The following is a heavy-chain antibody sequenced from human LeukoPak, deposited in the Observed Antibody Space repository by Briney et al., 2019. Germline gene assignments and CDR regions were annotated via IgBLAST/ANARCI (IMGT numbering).Heavy chain of an antibody. CDR2: IIPIFGTA. V-gene: IGHV1-69*05. J-gene: IGHJ4*02. CDR3: ARDPSDYFDY. Sequence: GASVKVSCKASGGTFSSYAISWVRQAPGQGLEWMGRIIPIFGTANYAQKFQGRVTITTDKSTSTAYMELSSLRSEDTAVYYCARDPSDYFDYWGQGTLVTVSS. CDR1: GGTFSSYA.